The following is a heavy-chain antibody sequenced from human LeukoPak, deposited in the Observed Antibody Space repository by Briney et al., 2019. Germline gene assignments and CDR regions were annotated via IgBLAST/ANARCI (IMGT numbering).Heavy chain of an antibody. Sequence: GGSLRLSCAASGFTFSSYAMSWVRQAPGKGLEWVSVIYSGGSTDYAASVKGRFTISRDNSKNTLFLQMNSLRAEDTAVYYCARFGDPSTTLDYWGQGTRVTVSS. V-gene: IGHV3-53*01. D-gene: IGHD3-16*01. CDR1: GFTFSSYA. J-gene: IGHJ4*02. CDR3: ARFGDPSTTLDY. CDR2: IYSGGST.